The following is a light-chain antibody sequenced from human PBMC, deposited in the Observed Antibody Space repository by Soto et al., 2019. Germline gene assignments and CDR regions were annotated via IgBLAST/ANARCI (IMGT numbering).Light chain of an antibody. CDR1: QSISSW. J-gene: IGKJ1*01. CDR2: DAS. V-gene: IGKV1-5*01. Sequence: DIQMTQSPSTLSASVGDRVTITCRASQSISSWLDWYQQKPGKAPKLLIYDASSLESGVPSRFSGSGSGTEFTLTISSLQPDDFATYYCQQYNIFAWTFGQGTKVEIK. CDR3: QQYNIFAWT.